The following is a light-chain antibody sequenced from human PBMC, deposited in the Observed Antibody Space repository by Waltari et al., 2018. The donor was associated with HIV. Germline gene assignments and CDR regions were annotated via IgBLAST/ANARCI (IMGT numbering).Light chain of an antibody. CDR3: SSYTSSNTLVV. V-gene: IGLV2-14*01. CDR1: SSAVGGFNY. CDR2: EVS. J-gene: IGLJ2*01. Sequence: QSALTQPAYVSGSPGQSITISCTGTSSAVGGFNYVSWYQQHPGKAPKLMIYEVSNRPSGVSNRFSGSKSGNTASLTISGLQAEDEADYYCSSYTSSNTLVVFGGGTKLTVL.